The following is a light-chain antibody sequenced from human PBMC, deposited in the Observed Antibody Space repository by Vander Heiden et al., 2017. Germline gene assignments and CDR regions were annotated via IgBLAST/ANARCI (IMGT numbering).Light chain of an antibody. J-gene: IGLJ2*01. CDR1: NIGSRS. CDR2: DDR. V-gene: IGLV3-21*02. CDR3: QVWDSVSDPVV. Sequence: SYVLTQPPSVSVAPGQTATITCGGHNIGSRSVQWYQKKPGQAPVLAVYDDRVRPSGIPERVSGSNSEDTATLTISRVEAGDEADYYCQVWDSVSDPVVFGGGTKVTV.